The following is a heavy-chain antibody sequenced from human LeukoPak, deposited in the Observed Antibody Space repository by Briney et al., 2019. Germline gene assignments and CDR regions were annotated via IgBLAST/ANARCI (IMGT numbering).Heavy chain of an antibody. D-gene: IGHD6-19*01. CDR2: ISAYRHNT. CDR1: GYIFSNFG. Sequence: GASVKVSCKASGYIFSNFGITWVRQAPGQGLEWMGWISAYRHNTNSAQKLQGRVTMTTDTSTNTAYMELSSLRAEDTAVYYCARVATDSSGWYDRAFDIWGQGTMVTVSS. J-gene: IGHJ3*02. V-gene: IGHV1-18*01. CDR3: ARVATDSSGWYDRAFDI.